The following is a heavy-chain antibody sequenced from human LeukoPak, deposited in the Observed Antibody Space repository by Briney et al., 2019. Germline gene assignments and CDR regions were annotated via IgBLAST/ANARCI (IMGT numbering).Heavy chain of an antibody. J-gene: IGHJ4*02. V-gene: IGHV3-74*01. D-gene: IGHD1-14*01. CDR1: GFTFRRYW. Sequence: GGSLRLSCEVSGFTFRRYWMHWVRQVPGKGLLWVARTNTAGTITTYADSVQGRFTMSRDNGQEKLFLQLTSLRVEDTAVYFCVREAMFERSLDRWGQGTLVTVSS. CDR2: TNTAGTIT. CDR3: VREAMFERSLDR.